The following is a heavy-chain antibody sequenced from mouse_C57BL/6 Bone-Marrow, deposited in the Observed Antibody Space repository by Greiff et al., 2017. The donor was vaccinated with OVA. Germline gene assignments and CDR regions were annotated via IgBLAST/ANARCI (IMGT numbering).Heavy chain of an antibody. D-gene: IGHD2-9*01. J-gene: IGHJ3*01. CDR2: IDPSDSYT. CDR3: ASPYYGYD. Sequence: LQQPGAELVRPGTSVKLSCKASGYTFTSYWMHWVKQRPGQGLEWIGVIDPSDSYTNYNQKFKGKATLTVDTSSSTAYMQLSSLTSEDSAVYYCASPYYGYDWGQGTLVTVSA. CDR1: GYTFTSYW. V-gene: IGHV1-59*01.